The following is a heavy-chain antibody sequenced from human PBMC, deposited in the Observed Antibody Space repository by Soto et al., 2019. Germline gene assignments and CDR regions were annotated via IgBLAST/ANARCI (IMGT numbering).Heavy chain of an antibody. CDR1: GGTFSSYA. D-gene: IGHD3-22*01. Sequence: SVKVSCKASGGTFSSYAISWVRQAPGQGLEWMGGIIPIFGTANYAQKFQGRVTITADESTSTAYMELSSLRSEDTAVYYCARDALPYYYDSSGYYYFDYWGQGTLVTVS. V-gene: IGHV1-69*13. J-gene: IGHJ4*02. CDR2: IIPIFGTA. CDR3: ARDALPYYYDSSGYYYFDY.